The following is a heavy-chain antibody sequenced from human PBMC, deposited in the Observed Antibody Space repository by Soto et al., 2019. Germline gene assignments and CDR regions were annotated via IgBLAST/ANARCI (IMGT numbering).Heavy chain of an antibody. Sequence: EVQLVESGGGLVQPGGSLRLSCAASGFTFSDHYMDWVRQAPGKGLEWVGRTRNKANSYTTEYAASVKGRFTISRDDSKNSLYLQMNSLKTEDTAVYYCARGHSSSWYYFDYGGQGTLVTVSS. D-gene: IGHD6-13*01. V-gene: IGHV3-72*01. CDR3: ARGHSSSWYYFDY. J-gene: IGHJ4*02. CDR1: GFTFSDHY. CDR2: TRNKANSYTT.